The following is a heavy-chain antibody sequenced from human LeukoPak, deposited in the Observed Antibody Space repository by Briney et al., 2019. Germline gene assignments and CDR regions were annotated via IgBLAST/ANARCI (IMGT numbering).Heavy chain of an antibody. V-gene: IGHV3-23*01. D-gene: IGHD1-14*01. CDR3: AKGQGWEPNDAFDI. CDR1: GFTFSTFA. Sequence: PGGSLRLSCEASGFTFSTFAMSWVRQPPGKGLEWVSGISGSGGSTYYADSVKGRFTISRDNSKNTLYLQMNSLRAEDTAVYYCAKGQGWEPNDAFDIWGQGTMVTVSS. CDR2: ISGSGGST. J-gene: IGHJ3*02.